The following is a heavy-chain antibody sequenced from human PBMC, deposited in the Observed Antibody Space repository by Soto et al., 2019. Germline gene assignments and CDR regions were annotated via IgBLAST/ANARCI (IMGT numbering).Heavy chain of an antibody. V-gene: IGHV1-69*01. Sequence: QVQLVQSGAEVKKPGSSVKVSCKASGGTFSSYAISWVRQAPGQGLEWMGGIIPIFGTANYAQKFQGRVTITADESTSTAYMELSSLRSEDTAVYYCAREGKALTGYYQPFYSDYWGQGTLVTVSS. CDR1: GGTFSSYA. CDR3: AREGKALTGYYQPFYSDY. D-gene: IGHD3-9*01. J-gene: IGHJ4*02. CDR2: IIPIFGTA.